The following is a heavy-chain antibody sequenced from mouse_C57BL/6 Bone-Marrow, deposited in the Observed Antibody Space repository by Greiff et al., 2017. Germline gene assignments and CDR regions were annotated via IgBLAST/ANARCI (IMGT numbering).Heavy chain of an antibody. CDR2: INPSTGGT. D-gene: IGHD1-1*01. J-gene: IGHJ3*01. Sequence: VQLQQSGPELVKPGASVKISCKASGYSFTGYYMNWVKQSPEKSLEWIGEINPSTGGTTYNQKFKAKATLTVDKSSSTAYMQLKSLTSEDSAVXDCARTLVTTVVARGFAYWGQGTLVTVSA. CDR1: GYSFTGYY. CDR3: ARTLVTTVVARGFAY. V-gene: IGHV1-42*01.